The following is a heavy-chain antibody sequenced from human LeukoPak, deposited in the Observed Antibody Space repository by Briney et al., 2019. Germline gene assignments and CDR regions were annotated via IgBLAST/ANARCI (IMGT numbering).Heavy chain of an antibody. Sequence: PGGSLRLSCAASGFTFSSYAMSWVRQAPGKGLEWVSAISGGGGSTYYADSVKGRFTISRDNSKNTLYLQMNSLRAEDTAVYYCAKDYDHSGNYIHWGQGTLVTVSS. CDR2: ISGGGGST. CDR1: GFTFSSYA. V-gene: IGHV3-23*01. D-gene: IGHD3-22*01. CDR3: AKDYDHSGNYIH. J-gene: IGHJ4*02.